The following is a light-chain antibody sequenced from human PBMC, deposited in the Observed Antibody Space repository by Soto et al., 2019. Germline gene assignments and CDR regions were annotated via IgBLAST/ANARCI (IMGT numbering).Light chain of an antibody. V-gene: IGKV3D-15*01. Sequence: IVMTQSPDILSVYKGERASLSCRASHSVGASLAWYQQKPGQAPRLLLYRISTRATGIPARFSGSGSGTEFTLTINSLQSEDFAVYYCQQHYQWPITFGQGTLLEI. CDR2: RIS. CDR3: QQHYQWPIT. CDR1: HSVGAS. J-gene: IGKJ5*01.